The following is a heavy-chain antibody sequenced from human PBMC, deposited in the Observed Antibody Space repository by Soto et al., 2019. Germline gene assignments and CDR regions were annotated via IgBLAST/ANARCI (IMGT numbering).Heavy chain of an antibody. Sequence: GGSLRLSCAASGFTFSIYAMSWVRQAPGKGLEWVSAISGSGGSTYYADSVKGRFTISRDNSKNTLYLQMNSLRAEDTAVYYCAKGETANDAFDIWGQGTMVTVSS. CDR1: GFTFSIYA. J-gene: IGHJ3*02. CDR3: AKGETANDAFDI. CDR2: ISGSGGST. D-gene: IGHD1-1*01. V-gene: IGHV3-23*01.